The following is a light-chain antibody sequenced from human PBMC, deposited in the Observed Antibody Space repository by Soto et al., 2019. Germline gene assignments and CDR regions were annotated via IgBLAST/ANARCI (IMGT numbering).Light chain of an antibody. J-gene: IGKJ1*01. Sequence: EIVMTQSPATLSVSPVERATLSCRASQSVSSNLAWYQQGPGQAPRLLIYGASTRATGIPARFSGSGSGTEFTLTISSLQSEDFAVYYCQHYNGWPPTWTFGQGTKVDIK. CDR2: GAS. CDR3: QHYNGWPPTWT. CDR1: QSVSSN. V-gene: IGKV3-15*01.